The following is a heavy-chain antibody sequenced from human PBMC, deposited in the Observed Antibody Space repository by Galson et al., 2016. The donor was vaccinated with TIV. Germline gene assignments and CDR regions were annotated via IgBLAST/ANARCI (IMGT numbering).Heavy chain of an antibody. CDR1: GGTFSTYA. Sequence: SVKVSCKASGGTFSTYAISWVRQAPGQGLEWMGRIIPMFGTPTYAQKFQGRVTITADESTNTVYMELRSLRSEDTAVYYCARGPPQQLVRNHYNYYGMDVWGQGTTVTVSS. CDR3: ARGPPQQLVRNHYNYYGMDV. J-gene: IGHJ6*02. D-gene: IGHD6-13*01. CDR2: IIPMFGTP. V-gene: IGHV1-69*13.